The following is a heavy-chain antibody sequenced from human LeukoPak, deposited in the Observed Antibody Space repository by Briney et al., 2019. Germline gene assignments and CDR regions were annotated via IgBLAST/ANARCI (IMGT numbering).Heavy chain of an antibody. Sequence: PGGSLRLSCAASGSTSSDNFMSWIRQAPGKGLEWVSYISKSDSTTYYADTVKGRFTISRDSAKNSVYLYMNSLRAEDTAVYYCASAVAAPDQDPPFDYWGQGTLVTVSS. D-gene: IGHD6-25*01. J-gene: IGHJ4*02. CDR1: GSTSSDNF. CDR3: ASAVAAPDQDPPFDY. CDR2: ISKSDSTT. V-gene: IGHV3-11*01.